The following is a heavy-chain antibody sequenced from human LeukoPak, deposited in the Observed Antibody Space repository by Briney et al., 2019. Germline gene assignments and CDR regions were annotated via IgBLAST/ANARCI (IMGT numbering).Heavy chain of an antibody. J-gene: IGHJ4*02. D-gene: IGHD3-16*01. CDR2: ISSSSYI. V-gene: IGHV3-21*01. CDR3: AKDGRFLGGNFDY. Sequence: GGSLRLSCAASGFTFSSYSMNWVRQAPGKGLEWVSSISSSSYIYYADPVKGRFTISRDNAKNSLYLQMNSLRAEDTAVYYCAKDGRFLGGNFDYWGQGTLVTVSS. CDR1: GFTFSSYS.